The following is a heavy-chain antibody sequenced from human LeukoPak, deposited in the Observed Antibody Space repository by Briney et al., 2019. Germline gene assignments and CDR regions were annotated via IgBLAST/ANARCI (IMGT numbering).Heavy chain of an antibody. Sequence: PGGSLRLSCAASGFTFSDYYMSWIRQAPGKGLEWVSYISSSSSYTNYADSVKGRFTISRDNAKNSLYLRMNGLRAEDTAVYYCARGHLDSSGYYPDYWGQGTLVTVSS. V-gene: IGHV3-11*06. D-gene: IGHD3-22*01. CDR3: ARGHLDSSGYYPDY. J-gene: IGHJ4*02. CDR1: GFTFSDYY. CDR2: ISSSSSYT.